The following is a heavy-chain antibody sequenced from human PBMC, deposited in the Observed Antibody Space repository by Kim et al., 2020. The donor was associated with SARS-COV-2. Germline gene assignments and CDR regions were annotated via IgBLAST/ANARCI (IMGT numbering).Heavy chain of an antibody. CDR3: AKVSWVTPRDC. CDR2: IRSSRGDT. J-gene: IGHJ4*02. CDR1: GFSFSSDA. V-gene: IGHV3-23*01. Sequence: GGSLRLSCAAYGFSFSSDAMSWVRQAPGKGLEWVSAIRSSRGDTFYADSVKGRFTISRDNSGKTLYLQMNNLRVEDTAVYYGAKVSWVTPRDCWGQGALV. D-gene: IGHD5-18*01.